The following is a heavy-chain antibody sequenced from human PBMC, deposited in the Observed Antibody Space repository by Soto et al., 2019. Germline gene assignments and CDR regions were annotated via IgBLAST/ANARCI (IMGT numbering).Heavy chain of an antibody. J-gene: IGHJ4*02. CDR1: GGSISSYY. CDR2: IYYSGST. CDR3: ARAFRHYYDSSGYDY. V-gene: IGHV4-59*08. Sequence: PSETLSLTCTVSGGSISSYYWSWIRQPPGKGLEWIGYIYYSGSTNYNPSLKSRVTISVDTSKNQFSLKLSSVTAADTAVYYCARAFRHYYDSSGYDYWGQGTLVTVSS. D-gene: IGHD3-22*01.